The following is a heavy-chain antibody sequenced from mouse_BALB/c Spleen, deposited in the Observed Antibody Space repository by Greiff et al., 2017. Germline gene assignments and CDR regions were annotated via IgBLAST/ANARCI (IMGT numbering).Heavy chain of an antibody. D-gene: IGHD2-14*01. J-gene: IGHJ3*01. Sequence: EVMLVESGGDLVKPGGSLKLSCAASGFTFSSYGMSWVRQTPDKRLEWVATISSGGSYTYYPDSVKGRFTISRDNAKNTLYLQMSSLKSEDTAMYYCARSYYRYDEGFAYWGQGTLVTVSA. CDR1: GFTFSSYG. CDR3: ARSYYRYDEGFAY. V-gene: IGHV5-6*01. CDR2: ISSGGSYT.